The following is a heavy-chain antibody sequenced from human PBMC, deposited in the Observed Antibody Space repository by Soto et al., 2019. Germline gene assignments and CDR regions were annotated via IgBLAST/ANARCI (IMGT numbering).Heavy chain of an antibody. J-gene: IGHJ6*03. CDR2: IYYSGST. CDR3: ARGNPMDV. Sequence: QVQLHESGPGLVKPSETLSLTCTVSGGSISSYYWSWIRQPPGKGLEWIGYIYYSGSTNYNPSLKSRVTISVDTSKNQFSLRLSSVTAADTAVYYCARGNPMDVWGKGTPVTVSS. CDR1: GGSISSYY. V-gene: IGHV4-59*01.